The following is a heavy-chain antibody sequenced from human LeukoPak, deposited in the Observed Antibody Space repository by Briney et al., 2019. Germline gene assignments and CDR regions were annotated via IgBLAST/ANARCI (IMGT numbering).Heavy chain of an antibody. D-gene: IGHD1-14*01. Sequence: SETLSLTCTVSGGSISSYDWSWIRQPPGKGLEWIGYIYYSGSTNYNPSLKSRVTISVDTSKNQFSLKLSSVTAADTAVYYCARAPSRGPNLRIFDYWGQGTLVTVSS. CDR2: IYYSGST. CDR1: GGSISSYD. V-gene: IGHV4-59*01. CDR3: ARAPSRGPNLRIFDY. J-gene: IGHJ4*02.